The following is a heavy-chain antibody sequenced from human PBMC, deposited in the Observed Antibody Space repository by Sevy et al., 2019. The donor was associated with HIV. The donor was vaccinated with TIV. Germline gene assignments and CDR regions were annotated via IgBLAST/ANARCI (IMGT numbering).Heavy chain of an antibody. V-gene: IGHV3-30*04. Sequence: GWSLRLSCTASGFVFSSYAMHWVRQAPGKGLEWVAFIAYDGSNKNYADSVKGRFTLSKDNSKNTLYLQMNSLGAEDTAVYYCARPRFLEWLSSAAFDIWGQGTMVIFSS. CDR3: ARPRFLEWLSSAAFDI. J-gene: IGHJ3*02. CDR2: IAYDGSNK. CDR1: GFVFSSYA. D-gene: IGHD3-3*01.